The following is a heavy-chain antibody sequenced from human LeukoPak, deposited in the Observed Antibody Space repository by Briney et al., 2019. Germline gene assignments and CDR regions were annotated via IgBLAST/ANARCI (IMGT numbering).Heavy chain of an antibody. CDR3: ARGPGDESSGYYADY. CDR2: INHSGST. J-gene: IGHJ4*02. V-gene: IGHV4-34*01. CDR1: GGSFCGYY. Sequence: SETLSLTCAVYGGSFCGYYWSWIRQPPGKGRVWIGEINHSGSTNYNPSLKSRVTISVDTSKNQFSLKLSSVTAADTAVYYCARGPGDESSGYYADYWGQGTLGTVSS. D-gene: IGHD3-22*01.